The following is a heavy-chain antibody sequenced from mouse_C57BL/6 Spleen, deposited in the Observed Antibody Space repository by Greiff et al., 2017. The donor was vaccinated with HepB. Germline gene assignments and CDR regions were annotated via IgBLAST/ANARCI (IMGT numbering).Heavy chain of an antibody. V-gene: IGHV1-82*01. CDR1: GYAFSSSW. D-gene: IGHD1-1*01. CDR2: IYPGDGDT. Sequence: VNVVESGPELVKPGASVKISCKASGYAFSSSWMNWVKQRPGKGLEWIGRIYPGDGDTNYNGKFKGKATLTADKSSSTAYMQLSSLTSEDSAVYFCARDYYGSSPYWYFDVWGTGTTVTVSS. CDR3: ARDYYGSSPYWYFDV. J-gene: IGHJ1*03.